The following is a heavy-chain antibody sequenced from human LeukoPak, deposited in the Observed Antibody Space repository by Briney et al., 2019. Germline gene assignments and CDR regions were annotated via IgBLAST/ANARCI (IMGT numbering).Heavy chain of an antibody. CDR2: ISVYNINT. Sequence: ASVKVSCKTSGYTLTDYGISWVRLAPGRGLEWMGWISVYNINTNYAKKFQGRVSMTRDTSTNTVYMELTGLRSDDTAVYFCARDEIFGVGTHFDYWGQGTPVTVSS. J-gene: IGHJ4*02. CDR1: GYTLTDYG. CDR3: ARDEIFGVGTHFDY. D-gene: IGHD3-3*01. V-gene: IGHV1-18*01.